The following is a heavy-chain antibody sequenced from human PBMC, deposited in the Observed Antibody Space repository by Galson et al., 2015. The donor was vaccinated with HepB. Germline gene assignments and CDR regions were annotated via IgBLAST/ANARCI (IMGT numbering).Heavy chain of an antibody. J-gene: IGHJ6*02. V-gene: IGHV1-18*04. CDR2: IGAYNGNT. CDR3: ARGYSSSWYQGIYYYYYGMDV. CDR1: GGTFTSYG. Sequence: SVKVSCKASGGTFTSYGISWVRQAPGQGLEWMGWIGAYNGNTNYAQKLQGRVTMTTDTSTSTAYMELRSLRSDDTAVYYCARGYSSSWYQGIYYYYYGMDVWGQGTTVTVSS. D-gene: IGHD6-13*01.